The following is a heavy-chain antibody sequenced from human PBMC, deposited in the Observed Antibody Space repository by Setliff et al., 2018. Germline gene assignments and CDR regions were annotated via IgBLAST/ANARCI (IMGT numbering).Heavy chain of an antibody. V-gene: IGHV4-61*02. Sequence: SETLSLTCTVSGSSITSGSVYWSWIRQPAGKKLEWIGRIHASGSPDYNPSFKSRVTISRDTSTNQFSLKLGPVTAADSAVYYCARERYFDWFFEDWGHGTLVTVSS. J-gene: IGHJ4*01. CDR3: ARERYFDWFFED. D-gene: IGHD3-9*01. CDR2: IHASGSP. CDR1: GSSITSGSVY.